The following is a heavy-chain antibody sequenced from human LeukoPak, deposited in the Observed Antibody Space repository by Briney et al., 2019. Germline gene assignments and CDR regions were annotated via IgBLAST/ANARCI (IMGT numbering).Heavy chain of an antibody. D-gene: IGHD3-22*01. CDR3: TRDEDGYYDSSGYPVYYFDY. Sequence: GGSLRLSCTASGFTFGDYAMSWVRQAPGKGLEWVGFNRSKAYGGTTEYAASVKGRFTISRDDSKSIAYLQMNSLKTEDTAVYYCTRDEDGYYDSSGYPVYYFDYWGQGTLVTVSS. CDR1: GFTFGDYA. J-gene: IGHJ4*02. CDR2: NRSKAYGGTT. V-gene: IGHV3-49*04.